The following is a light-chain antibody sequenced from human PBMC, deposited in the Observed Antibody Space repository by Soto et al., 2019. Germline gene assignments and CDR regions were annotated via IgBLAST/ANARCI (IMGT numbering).Light chain of an antibody. J-gene: IGLJ1*01. V-gene: IGLV2-8*01. CDR2: DVS. Sequence: QSALTQPPSASGSPGQSVTISCTGTSSDVGGYNYVSWYQQHPGKAPKLMIYDVSQRPSGVPDRFSGSKSGNTASLTVFGLQAEDDADYYCSSFAGNSYVFGTGTKLTVL. CDR3: SSFAGNSYV. CDR1: SSDVGGYNY.